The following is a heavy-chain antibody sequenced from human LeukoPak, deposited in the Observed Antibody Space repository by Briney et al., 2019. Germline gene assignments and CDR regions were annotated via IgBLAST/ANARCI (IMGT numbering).Heavy chain of an antibody. J-gene: IGHJ3*01. Sequence: ASVKVSCKASGHTFVSYGISWVRRAPGQGLEWMGWISGYNGKINYAQKFQGRVTMTTDTSTSTAYLELRSLTSEDTAVYYCARRFCSSVSCYDDDAFDVWGQGTLVTVSS. CDR2: ISGYNGKI. CDR1: GHTFVSYG. CDR3: ARRFCSSVSCYDDDAFDV. V-gene: IGHV1-18*01. D-gene: IGHD2-2*01.